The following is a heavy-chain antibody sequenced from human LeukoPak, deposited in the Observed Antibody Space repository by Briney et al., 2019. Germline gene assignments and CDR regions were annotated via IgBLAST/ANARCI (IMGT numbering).Heavy chain of an antibody. V-gene: IGHV3-23*01. J-gene: IGHJ4*02. Sequence: GGSLRLSCSASGFTFSSYSMNWVRQAPGKGLEWVSAISGSGGSTYYADSVKGRFTISRDNSKNTLYLQMNSLRAEDTAVYYRAKGGMGYYDSSGPNYFDYWGQGTLVTVSS. CDR3: AKGGMGYYDSSGPNYFDY. CDR1: GFTFSSYS. D-gene: IGHD3-22*01. CDR2: ISGSGGST.